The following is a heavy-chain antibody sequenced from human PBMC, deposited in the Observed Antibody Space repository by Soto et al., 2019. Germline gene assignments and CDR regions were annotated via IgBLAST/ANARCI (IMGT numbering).Heavy chain of an antibody. V-gene: IGHV1-18*01. CDR3: ARDKGYGFGWSSSSGMDV. CDR1: GDTFTNFR. D-gene: IGHD5-18*01. Sequence: QVQLVQSGAEVKKPGASVKVSCKASGDTFTNFRLSWVRQAPGQGLKWIGWISGYNGNTNYAQKFQGRVTMTTDTSTSTAYMEVRSLTSDDTAVYYCARDKGYGFGWSSSSGMDVWGQGTTVTVSS. CDR2: ISGYNGNT. J-gene: IGHJ6*02.